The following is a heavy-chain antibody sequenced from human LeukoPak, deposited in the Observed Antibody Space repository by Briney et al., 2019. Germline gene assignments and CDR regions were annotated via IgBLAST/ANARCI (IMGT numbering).Heavy chain of an antibody. D-gene: IGHD3-22*01. J-gene: IGHJ4*02. V-gene: IGHV3-30*02. CDR2: IRNDGNKK. CDR3: VKVDT. Sequence: PGGSLRLSRVASGFSFSTSGMHWVRQSPGKGLDWVAFIRNDGNKKNYAESVKGRFTISRDNSRNTLYLQMDSLSAEDTAAYYCVKVDTWGQGTRVTVSS. CDR1: GFSFSTSG.